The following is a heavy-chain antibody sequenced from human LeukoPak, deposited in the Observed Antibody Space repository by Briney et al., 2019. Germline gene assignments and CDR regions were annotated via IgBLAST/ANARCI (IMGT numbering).Heavy chain of an antibody. J-gene: IGHJ4*02. Sequence: PSETLSLTCAVYGGSFSGYYWSWIRQPPGKGLEWIGEINHSGSTNYNPSLKSRVTISVDTSKNQFSLKLSSVTAADTAVYYCATSHSSSSFDYWGQGTLVTVSS. CDR2: INHSGST. D-gene: IGHD2-15*01. V-gene: IGHV4-34*01. CDR1: GGSFSGYY. CDR3: ATSHSSSSFDY.